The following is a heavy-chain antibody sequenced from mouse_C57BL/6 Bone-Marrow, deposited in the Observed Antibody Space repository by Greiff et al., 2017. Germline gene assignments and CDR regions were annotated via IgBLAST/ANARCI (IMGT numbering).Heavy chain of an antibody. D-gene: IGHD1-1*01. CDR3: ARHEWDYYGSFSWFAY. J-gene: IGHJ3*01. V-gene: IGHV1-62-2*01. CDR2: FYPGSGSI. CDR1: GYTFTEYT. Sequence: QVQLQQSGAELVKPGASVKLSCKASGYTFTEYTIHWVKQRSGQGLEWIGWFYPGSGSIKYNEKFKDKATLTADKSSSTAYMGLSRLTSEDSAVYFCARHEWDYYGSFSWFAYWGQGTLVTVSA.